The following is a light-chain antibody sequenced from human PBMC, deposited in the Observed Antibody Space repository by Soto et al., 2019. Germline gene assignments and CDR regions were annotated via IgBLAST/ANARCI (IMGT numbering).Light chain of an antibody. Sequence: DIQMTQSPSSVSASVGDRVTITCRASQDINSWLAWYQQPPGKAPRLLISSASSLQGGVPSRFSGSGSGTDFTLTISNLQPEDFATYYCQQTDSFPLTFGGGTKVEI. J-gene: IGKJ4*01. CDR1: QDINSW. CDR3: QQTDSFPLT. CDR2: SAS. V-gene: IGKV1-12*01.